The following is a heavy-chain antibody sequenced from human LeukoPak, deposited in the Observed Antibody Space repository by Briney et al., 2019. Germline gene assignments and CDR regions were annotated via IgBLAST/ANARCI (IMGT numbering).Heavy chain of an antibody. V-gene: IGHV1-69*01. CDR1: GGTFSSYS. CDR2: IIPIFGTA. J-gene: IGHJ4*02. CDR3: ARGRDFGELHD. Sequence: ASVTVSCTASGGTFSSYSISWVRQAPGQGLEWMGGIIPIFGTANYAQKFQGRVTITADESTSTAYMELSSLRSEDTAVYYCARGRDFGELHDWGQGTLVTVSS. D-gene: IGHD3-10*01.